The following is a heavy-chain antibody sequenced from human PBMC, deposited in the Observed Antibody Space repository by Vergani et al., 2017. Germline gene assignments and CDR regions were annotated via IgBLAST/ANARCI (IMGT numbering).Heavy chain of an antibody. D-gene: IGHD3-16*02. Sequence: QVQLVQSGAEVKKPGSSVKVSCKASGGTFSNYAISWVRQAPGQGLEWMGGIIPIFGTANYAQKFQGRVTITADKSTSTAYMELSSLRSEDTAVYYCATVGWFGGVIVTSFDYWGQGTLVTVSS. J-gene: IGHJ4*02. CDR3: ATVGWFGGVIVTSFDY. V-gene: IGHV1-69*06. CDR2: IIPIFGTA. CDR1: GGTFSNYA.